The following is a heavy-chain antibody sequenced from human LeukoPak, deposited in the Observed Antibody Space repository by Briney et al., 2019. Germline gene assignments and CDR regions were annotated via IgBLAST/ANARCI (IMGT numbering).Heavy chain of an antibody. CDR2: INAGNGNT. CDR1: GYTFTSYA. Sequence: ASVKVSCKASGYTFTSYAMHWVRQAPGQRLEWMGWINAGNGNTKYSQKFQGRVTITRDTSASTAYMELSSLRSEDTDVYYCASQYYDILTGYVHPFDYWGQGTLVTVSS. J-gene: IGHJ4*02. D-gene: IGHD3-9*01. V-gene: IGHV1-3*01. CDR3: ASQYYDILTGYVHPFDY.